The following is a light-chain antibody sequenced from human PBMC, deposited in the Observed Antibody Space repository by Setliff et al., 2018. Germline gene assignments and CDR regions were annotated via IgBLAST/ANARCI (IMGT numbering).Light chain of an antibody. Sequence: QSVLTQPPSVSGSPGQSITISCSGTSSDVGAYDYVSWYQKHPDKAPKLIIYAVNKRPSGVSNRFSCSKSVNTASLTISGLQAEDEGDYYCYSYAGGDTYAIFGGGTKVTVL. J-gene: IGLJ2*01. CDR3: YSYAGGDTYAI. CDR1: SSDVGAYDY. V-gene: IGLV2-23*02. CDR2: AVN.